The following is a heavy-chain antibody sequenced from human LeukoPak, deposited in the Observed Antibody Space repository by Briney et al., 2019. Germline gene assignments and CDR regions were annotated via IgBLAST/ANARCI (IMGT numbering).Heavy chain of an antibody. V-gene: IGHV4-39*07. CDR2: IYHSGST. CDR3: ARGNYYGSGNLPFDY. Sequence: SETLSLTCKVSGGSISSTNSYWAWIRQPPGKGLEWIGSIYHSGSTYYNPSLKSRVTISVDTSKNQFSLKLSSVTAADTAVYYCARGNYYGSGNLPFDYWGQGTLVTVSS. CDR1: GGSISSTNSY. J-gene: IGHJ4*02. D-gene: IGHD3-10*01.